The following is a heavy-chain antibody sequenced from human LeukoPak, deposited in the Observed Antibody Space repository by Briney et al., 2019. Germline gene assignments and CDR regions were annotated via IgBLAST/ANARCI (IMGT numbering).Heavy chain of an antibody. V-gene: IGHV3-48*02. D-gene: IGHD4-17*01. CDR1: GFTFSTYS. J-gene: IGHJ4*02. Sequence: GGSLRLSCAASGFTFSTYSMNWVRQAPGKGLEWVSYISSTSSTIYYADSVKGRFTISRDNAKKSLYLQMNSLRDEDTAVYYCAREKTTVNTVDYWGQGALVTVSS. CDR3: AREKTTVNTVDY. CDR2: ISSTSSTI.